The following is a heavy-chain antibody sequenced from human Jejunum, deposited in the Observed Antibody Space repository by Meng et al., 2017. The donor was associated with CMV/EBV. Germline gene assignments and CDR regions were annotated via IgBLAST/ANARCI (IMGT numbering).Heavy chain of an antibody. Sequence: SAFPFRSYGMGWVRQAPGKGLEWVANIKQDASETYYLDSLKGRFTISRDNAENSLYLQMNSLRAEDTAVYYCAREPWGGYYGPYWGQGSLVTVSS. V-gene: IGHV3-7*01. J-gene: IGHJ4*02. CDR2: IKQDASET. CDR3: AREPWGGYYGPY. CDR1: AFPFRSYG. D-gene: IGHD3-3*01.